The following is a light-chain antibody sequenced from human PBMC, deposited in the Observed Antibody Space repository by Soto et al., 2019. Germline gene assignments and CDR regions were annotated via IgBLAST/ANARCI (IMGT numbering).Light chain of an antibody. Sequence: DIQMTQSPSSLSASVGDRVTITCRASQSISIYLNWYQQKPGKAPKLLIYAASSLQSGVPSRFSGSGSWTDLTLTIISLQPEDFATYYCQQSYSTTWTFGQGTKV. CDR2: AAS. CDR3: QQSYSTTWT. CDR1: QSISIY. V-gene: IGKV1-39*01. J-gene: IGKJ1*01.